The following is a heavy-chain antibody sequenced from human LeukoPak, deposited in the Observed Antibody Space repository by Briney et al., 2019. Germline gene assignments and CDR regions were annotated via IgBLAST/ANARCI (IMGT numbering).Heavy chain of an antibody. V-gene: IGHV4-4*07. J-gene: IGHJ3*02. D-gene: IGHD4-23*01. CDR1: GGSISSYY. Sequence: SETLSLTCTVSGGSISSYYWSWIRQPAGKGLEWIGRIYTSGSTNYNPSLKSRVTMSVDTSKNQFSLKLSSVTAADTAVYYCARLPDSGNSWLYAFDIWGQGTMVTVSS. CDR3: ARLPDSGNSWLYAFDI. CDR2: IYTSGST.